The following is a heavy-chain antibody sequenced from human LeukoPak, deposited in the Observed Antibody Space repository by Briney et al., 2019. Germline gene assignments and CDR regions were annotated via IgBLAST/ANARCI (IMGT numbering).Heavy chain of an antibody. CDR2: INPTTGST. CDR3: ARDLNPQSIGMRAFDI. CDR1: GYTFTNLY. D-gene: IGHD1-14*01. J-gene: IGHJ3*02. V-gene: IGHV1-46*01. Sequence: ASVKVSCTASGYTFTNLYLHWVRQAPGQGLEWMGIINPTTGSTTYAQKLQGRVTMTRDMSTSTVYMELSSLRSEDTAVYFCARDLNPQSIGMRAFDIWGQGTMVTASS.